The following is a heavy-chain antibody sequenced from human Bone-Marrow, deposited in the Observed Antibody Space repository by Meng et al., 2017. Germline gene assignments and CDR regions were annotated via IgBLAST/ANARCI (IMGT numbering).Heavy chain of an antibody. CDR3: ARDLAAGRLFTLYYYYYYGMDV. J-gene: IGHJ6*02. Sequence: ESLKISCTVSGYSISSGYYWGWIRQPPGKGLEWIGSIYHSGSTYYNPFLKSRVTISVDTSKNQFSLKLSSVTAADTAVYYCARDLAAGRLFTLYYYYYYGMDVWGQGTTVTVSS. CDR2: IYHSGST. V-gene: IGHV4-38-2*02. D-gene: IGHD3-10*01. CDR1: GYSISSGYY.